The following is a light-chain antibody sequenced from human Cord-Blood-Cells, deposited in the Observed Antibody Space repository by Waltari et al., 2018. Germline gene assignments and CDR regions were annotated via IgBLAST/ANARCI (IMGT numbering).Light chain of an antibody. CDR1: SSDDGGYNY. Sequence: QSALTQPASVSGSPGQSIPISCTGTSSDDGGYNYASWYQQHPGKAPKLMIYDVSKRPSGVSNRFSGSKSGNTASLTISGLQAEDEADYYCSSYTSSSTVVFGGGTKLTVL. J-gene: IGLJ2*01. CDR3: SSYTSSSTVV. CDR2: DVS. V-gene: IGLV2-14*01.